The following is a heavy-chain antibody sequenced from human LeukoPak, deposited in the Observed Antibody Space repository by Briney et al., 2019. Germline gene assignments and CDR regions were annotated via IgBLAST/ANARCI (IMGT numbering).Heavy chain of an antibody. Sequence: GRSLRLSCAASGFTFSSYGMHWVRHAPGKGLEWVAVIWYDGSNKYYADSVKGRFTISRDNSKNTLYLQMNSLRAEDTAVYYCARAVGYTLRDAFDIWGQGTMVTVSS. D-gene: IGHD5-24*01. CDR2: IWYDGSNK. CDR1: GFTFSSYG. J-gene: IGHJ3*02. V-gene: IGHV3-33*01. CDR3: ARAVGYTLRDAFDI.